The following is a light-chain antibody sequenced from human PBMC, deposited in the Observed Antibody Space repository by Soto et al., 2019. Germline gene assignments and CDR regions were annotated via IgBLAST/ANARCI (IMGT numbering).Light chain of an antibody. CDR1: SSDVGAFSY. CDR2: EVS. CDR3: SSYSGSSVVI. Sequence: QSALTQPPSASGSPGQSVTISCTGTSSDVGAFSYVSWYQQHPAKAPKLMLYEVSKRPSGVPDRFSGSKSGNTASLTVSGLQAEDEADYYCSSYSGSSVVIFGGGTKLTVL. J-gene: IGLJ2*01. V-gene: IGLV2-8*01.